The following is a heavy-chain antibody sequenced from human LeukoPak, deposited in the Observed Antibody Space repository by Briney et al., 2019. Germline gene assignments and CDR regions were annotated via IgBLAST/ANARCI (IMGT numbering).Heavy chain of an antibody. Sequence: SETLSLTCTVSGGSISSYYWSWIRQPPGKGLEWIGYIYYSGSTNYNPSLKSRVTISVDTSKNQFSLKLSSVTAADTAVYYCAKNNVGATPFLFYYLDVWGQGTKVTIFS. CDR1: GGSISSYY. J-gene: IGHJ6*03. D-gene: IGHD1-26*01. V-gene: IGHV4-59*01. CDR2: IYYSGST. CDR3: AKNNVGATPFLFYYLDV.